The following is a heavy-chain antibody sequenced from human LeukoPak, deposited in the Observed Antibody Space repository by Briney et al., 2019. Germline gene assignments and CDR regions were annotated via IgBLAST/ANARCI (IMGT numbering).Heavy chain of an antibody. J-gene: IGHJ3*02. CDR2: IRYDGSNK. V-gene: IGHV3-30*02. D-gene: IGHD2-15*01. Sequence: GGSLRLSCAASGFTFSSYGMHWVRQAPGKGLEWVAFIRYDGSNKYYADSVKGRFTISRQNAKNSLFLQMNSLRAEDTAVYYCARHRSGGSQDDAFDIWGQGTLVTVSS. CDR3: ARHRSGGSQDDAFDI. CDR1: GFTFSSYG.